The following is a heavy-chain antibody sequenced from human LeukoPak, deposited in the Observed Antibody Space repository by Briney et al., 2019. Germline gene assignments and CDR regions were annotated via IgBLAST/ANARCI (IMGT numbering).Heavy chain of an antibody. CDR2: IYHSGNT. Sequence: SETLSLTCTVSGGSISSGGYYWSWIRQPPGKGLEWIGNIYHSGNTKYNPSLKSRVTQSVDTSKNQLSLKLNSVTAADTAVYYCARHLSWWAFEIWGQGTMVTVSS. V-gene: IGHV4-61*08. CDR1: GGSISSGGYY. CDR3: ARHLSWWAFEI. J-gene: IGHJ3*02. D-gene: IGHD2-15*01.